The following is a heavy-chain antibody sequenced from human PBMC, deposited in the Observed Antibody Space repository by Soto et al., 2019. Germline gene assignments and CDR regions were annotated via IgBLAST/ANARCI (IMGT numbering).Heavy chain of an antibody. CDR2: IYYSGST. CDR3: ARDITMVRGVIIRGYFDY. Sequence: QVQLQESGPGLVKPSQTLSLTCTVSGGSISSGGYYWSWIRQHPGKGLEWIGYIYYSGSTYYTPSLKSRVTISVDTSKNQFSLKLSSVTAADTAVYYCARDITMVRGVIIRGYFDYWGQGTLVTVSS. CDR1: GGSISSGGYY. V-gene: IGHV4-31*03. J-gene: IGHJ4*02. D-gene: IGHD3-10*01.